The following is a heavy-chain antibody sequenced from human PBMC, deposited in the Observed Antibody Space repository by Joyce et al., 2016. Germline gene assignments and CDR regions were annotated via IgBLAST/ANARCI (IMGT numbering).Heavy chain of an antibody. J-gene: IGHJ4*02. Sequence: QVQLKESGPGLVKPSGTLSLTCAVSGGSISSGNWWSWVRQPPGKGLEWIGEIYHSGSTNYNPSLKSRVTISADKSKNEFSLKLTAVTAADTAVYYCARDTGQCIITTCQPFDYWGQGTLVTVSS. CDR1: GGSISSGNW. D-gene: IGHD2-2*01. CDR2: IYHSGST. CDR3: ARDTGQCIITTCQPFDY. V-gene: IGHV4-4*02.